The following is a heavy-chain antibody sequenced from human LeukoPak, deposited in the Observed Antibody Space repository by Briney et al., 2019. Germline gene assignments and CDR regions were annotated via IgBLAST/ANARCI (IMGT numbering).Heavy chain of an antibody. D-gene: IGHD2-2*01. J-gene: IGHJ4*02. CDR3: AKGPKDIVVVPAAIYPDY. CDR2: ISGSGGST. Sequence: PGGFLRLSCAASGFTFSSYAMSWVRQAPGRGLEWVSAISGSGGSTYYADSVKGRFTISRDNSKNTLYLQMNSLRAEDTAVYYCAKGPKDIVVVPAAIYPDYWGQGALVTVSS. CDR1: GFTFSSYA. V-gene: IGHV3-23*01.